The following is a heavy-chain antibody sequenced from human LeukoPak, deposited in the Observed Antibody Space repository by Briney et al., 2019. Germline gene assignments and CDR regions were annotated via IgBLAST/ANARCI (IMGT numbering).Heavy chain of an antibody. CDR3: AREGGAYCSSTSCYTYYGMDV. J-gene: IGHJ6*02. CDR2: IKQDGNEK. CDR1: GFTFSSCW. Sequence: GGSLRLSCAASGFTFSSCWMSWVRQAPGKGLEWVANIKQDGNEKYYVDSVKGRFTISRDNAKSSLYLQMNSLRAEDTAVYYCAREGGAYCSSTSCYTYYGMDVWGQGTTVTVPS. V-gene: IGHV3-7*01. D-gene: IGHD2-2*02.